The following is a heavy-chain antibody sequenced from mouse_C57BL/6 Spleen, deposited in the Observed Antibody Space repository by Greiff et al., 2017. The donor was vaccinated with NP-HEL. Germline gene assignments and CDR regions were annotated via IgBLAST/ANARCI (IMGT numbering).Heavy chain of an antibody. CDR1: GYTFTSYW. Sequence: QVPLQQPGTELVKPGASVKLSCKASGYTFTSYWMHWVKQRPGQGLEWIGNINPSNGGTNSNEKFKSKATLTVDKSSSTAYMQLSSLTSEDSAVYYCARERMEYPYYAMDYWGQGTSVTVSS. V-gene: IGHV1-53*01. J-gene: IGHJ4*01. CDR3: ARERMEYPYYAMDY. D-gene: IGHD5-1*01. CDR2: INPSNGGT.